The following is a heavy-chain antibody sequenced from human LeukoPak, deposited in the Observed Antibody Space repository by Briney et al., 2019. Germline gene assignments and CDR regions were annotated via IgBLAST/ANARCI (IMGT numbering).Heavy chain of an antibody. V-gene: IGHV1-24*01. CDR2: FDPEDGET. Sequence: ASVKVSCKISGYILTELSMHWVRQTPGTGLEWRGGFDPEDGETIYAQKFQGRVTMTRDTSTTTVYMDLSSLRSEDTAVYYCARESNWGPNFDYWGQGTLVTVSS. D-gene: IGHD7-27*01. CDR3: ARESNWGPNFDY. CDR1: GYILTELS. J-gene: IGHJ4*02.